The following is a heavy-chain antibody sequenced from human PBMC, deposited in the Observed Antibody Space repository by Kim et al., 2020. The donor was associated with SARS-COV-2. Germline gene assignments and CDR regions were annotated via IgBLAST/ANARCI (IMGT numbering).Heavy chain of an antibody. J-gene: IGHJ4*02. Sequence: NYNPALKSRVTISVDTSKSQFSLRLSSVTAADTAVYYCARGVGTTLFDYWGQGTLVTVSS. CDR3: ARGVGTTLFDY. D-gene: IGHD1-26*01. V-gene: IGHV4-61*02.